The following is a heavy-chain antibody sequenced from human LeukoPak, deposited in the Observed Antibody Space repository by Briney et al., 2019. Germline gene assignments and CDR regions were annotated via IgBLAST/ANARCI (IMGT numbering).Heavy chain of an antibody. D-gene: IGHD6-19*01. CDR1: GFTFSHYW. J-gene: IGHJ4*02. CDR2: IKEDGSEQ. CDR3: AMIAVTATWAPEY. Sequence: GGSLRLSCAVSGFTFSHYWMTWVGQAPGKGLEGVANIKEDGSEQYYVDSVKGRFTISRDNAKNSLHLQMNSLRAEDTAVYYCAMIAVTATWAPEYWGQGTLVTVSS. V-gene: IGHV3-7*01.